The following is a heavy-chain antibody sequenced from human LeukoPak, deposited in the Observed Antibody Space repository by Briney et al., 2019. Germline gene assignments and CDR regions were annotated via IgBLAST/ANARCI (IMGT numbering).Heavy chain of an antibody. CDR1: GITFSSHG. CDR3: ARDGDTSGYSD. Sequence: GGSLRLSCAASGITFSSHGMHWVRQAPGKGLEWVAYMWFDGRDQDYADSVKGRFTISRDNSKNTLYLQMNSLRAEDTAVYYCARDGDTSGYSDWGQGTLVTVSS. D-gene: IGHD3-22*01. V-gene: IGHV3-33*01. J-gene: IGHJ4*02. CDR2: MWFDGRDQ.